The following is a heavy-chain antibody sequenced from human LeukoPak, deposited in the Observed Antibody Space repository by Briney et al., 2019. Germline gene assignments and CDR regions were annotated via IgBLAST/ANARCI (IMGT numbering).Heavy chain of an antibody. J-gene: IGHJ6*02. V-gene: IGHV4-59*01. CDR1: GGSISSYY. D-gene: IGHD2-2*01. Sequence: SETLSLTCTVSGGSISSYYWSWIRQPPGNGLEWIGYIYYSGITNYNPSLKSRVAMSVDTSKNQFSLNLSSVTAADTAVYYCARDSRYCNSISCYGRPGYYGLDVWGQGATVTVSS. CDR3: ARDSRYCNSISCYGRPGYYGLDV. CDR2: IYYSGIT.